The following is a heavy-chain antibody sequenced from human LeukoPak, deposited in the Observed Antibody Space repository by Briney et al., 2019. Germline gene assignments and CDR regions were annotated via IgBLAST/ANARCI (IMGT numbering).Heavy chain of an antibody. J-gene: IGHJ4*02. D-gene: IGHD2-21*02. CDR2: ISAYNGNT. V-gene: IGHV1-18*01. Sequence: PWASVKVSCKASGYTFTSYGISWVRQAPGQGLEWMGWISAYNGNTNYAQKLQGRVTMTTDTSTSTAYMELRSLRSDDTAVYYCARESRAYCGGDCYGRLIFDYWGQGTLVTVSS. CDR1: GYTFTSYG. CDR3: ARESRAYCGGDCYGRLIFDY.